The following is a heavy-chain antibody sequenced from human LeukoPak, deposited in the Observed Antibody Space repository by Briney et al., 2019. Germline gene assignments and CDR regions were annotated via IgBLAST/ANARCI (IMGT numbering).Heavy chain of an antibody. CDR3: AKPLRPTTSYFDY. CDR1: GFTFSTHT. V-gene: IGHV3-23*01. CDR2: ICGGSDCT. D-gene: IGHD1-26*01. J-gene: IGHJ4*02. Sequence: GGSLRLSCAASGFTFSTHTMSWVRQAPGKGLEWVSAICGGSDCTYHADSVKGRFTISRDNSKNTVFLQMSSLRAEDTAVYFCAKPLRPTTSYFDYWGQGTLVTVSS.